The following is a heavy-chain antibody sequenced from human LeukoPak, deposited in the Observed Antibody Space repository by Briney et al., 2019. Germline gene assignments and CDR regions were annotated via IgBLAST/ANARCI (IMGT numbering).Heavy chain of an antibody. CDR1: GYTFTSYG. Sequence: GASVKVSCKASGYTFTSYGISWVRQAPGQGLEWMGIINPSGGSTSYAQKFQGRVTMTRDTSTSTVYMELSSLRSEDTAVYYCARAGYYDSSGYTEPETNWFDPWGQGTLVTVSS. D-gene: IGHD3-22*01. CDR3: ARAGYYDSSGYTEPETNWFDP. V-gene: IGHV1-46*01. J-gene: IGHJ5*02. CDR2: INPSGGST.